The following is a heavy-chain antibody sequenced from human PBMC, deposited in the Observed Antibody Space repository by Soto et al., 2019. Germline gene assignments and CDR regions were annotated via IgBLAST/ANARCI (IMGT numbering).Heavy chain of an antibody. D-gene: IGHD2-15*01. V-gene: IGHV3-74*02. CDR2: INSDGSGS. CDR3: ARGDCVVGTCYSLAGSFYYYMDV. CDR1: GFTFSNYW. Sequence: EVQLVESGGGLVQPGGSLRLSCAASGFTFSNYWMYWVRQAPGKGLEWVSRINSDGSGSSHADSVRGRLTISRDNVKNTLYLHMDSLRADDTAVYFCARGDCVVGTCYSLAGSFYYYMDVWGKGTTVTVFS. J-gene: IGHJ6*03.